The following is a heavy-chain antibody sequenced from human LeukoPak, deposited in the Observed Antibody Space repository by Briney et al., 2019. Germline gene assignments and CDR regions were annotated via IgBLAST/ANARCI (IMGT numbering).Heavy chain of an antibody. D-gene: IGHD6-19*01. Sequence: GGSLRLSCAASGFTFSSFAMSWVRQAPGKGLEWVSGISVSGGNTYYADSVKGRFTISRDNSKNTLYLQMNSLRAEDTAVYYCAKASSGWEFDYWGQGTLVTVSS. CDR2: ISVSGGNT. CDR1: GFTFSSFA. V-gene: IGHV3-23*01. J-gene: IGHJ4*02. CDR3: AKASSGWEFDY.